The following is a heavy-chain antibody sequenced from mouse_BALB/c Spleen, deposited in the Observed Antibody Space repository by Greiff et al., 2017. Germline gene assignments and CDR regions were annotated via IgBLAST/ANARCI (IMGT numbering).Heavy chain of an antibody. V-gene: IGHV14-3*02. CDR3: ARESPLRAWFAY. J-gene: IGHJ3*01. Sequence: EVQRVESGAELVKPGASVKLSCTASGFNIKDTYMHWVKQRPEQGLEWIGRIDPANGNTKYDPKFQGKATITADTSSNTAYLQLSSLTSEDTAVYYCARESPLRAWFAYWGQGTLVTVSA. CDR2: IDPANGNT. D-gene: IGHD1-1*01. CDR1: GFNIKDTY.